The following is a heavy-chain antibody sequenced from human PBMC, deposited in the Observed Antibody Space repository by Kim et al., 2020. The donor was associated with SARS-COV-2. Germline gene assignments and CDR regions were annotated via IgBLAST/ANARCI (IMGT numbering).Heavy chain of an antibody. CDR3: ARDRGEYLVLMVYAD. V-gene: IGHV3-23*01. D-gene: IGHD2-8*01. CDR1: GFTFSSYA. J-gene: IGHJ4*02. CDR2: ISATGGST. Sequence: GGSLRLSCAASGFTFSSYAMSWVRQAPGKGLEWVSAISATGGSTYYADSVKGRFTISRDNSKDTLYLQMNSLRAEDTAVYYCARDRGEYLVLMVYADWGQGTLVTVSS.